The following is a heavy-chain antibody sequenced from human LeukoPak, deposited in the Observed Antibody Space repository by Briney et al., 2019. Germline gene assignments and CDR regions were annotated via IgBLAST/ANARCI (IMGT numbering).Heavy chain of an antibody. D-gene: IGHD3-22*01. V-gene: IGHV1-3*01. Sequence: GASVKVSCKASGYTFTSYVMHWVRQAPGQRLEWMGWITAGNGNTRYSQKFQGRVTITRDTSASTAYMELSSLRSEDTAVYYCARGKDSTGYNFDYWGQGTLVTVSS. CDR2: ITAGNGNT. J-gene: IGHJ4*02. CDR1: GYTFTSYV. CDR3: ARGKDSTGYNFDY.